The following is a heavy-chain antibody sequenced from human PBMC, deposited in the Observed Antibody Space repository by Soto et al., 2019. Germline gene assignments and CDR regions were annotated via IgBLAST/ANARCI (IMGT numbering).Heavy chain of an antibody. D-gene: IGHD7-27*01. V-gene: IGHV4-59*01. Sequence: QVQLQESGPGLVKPSETLSLTCTVSGGSISSYYWSWIRQPPGKGLEWIGYIYYSGSTDYDPSLESRATISVDTSKNKFSLKPSSVTAADTAVYYCASRWGTYLDFWGQGTLVTVSS. CDR3: ASRWGTYLDF. CDR1: GGSISSYY. CDR2: IYYSGST. J-gene: IGHJ4*02.